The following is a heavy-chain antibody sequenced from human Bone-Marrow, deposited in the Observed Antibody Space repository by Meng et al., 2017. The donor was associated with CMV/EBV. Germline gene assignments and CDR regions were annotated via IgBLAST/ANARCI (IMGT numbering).Heavy chain of an antibody. V-gene: IGHV1-69*08. CDR3: ARRAAAPPYYGMDV. CDR2: ITPILGTA. D-gene: IGHD6-13*01. CDR1: GYTFTFYS. Sequence: SVKVSCKASGYTFTFYSMHWMRQAPGQGLEWMGRITPILGTANYAQKFQGRVTITADKSTSTAYMELRSLRSDDTAVYYCARRAAAPPYYGMDVWGQGTTVTVSS. J-gene: IGHJ6*02.